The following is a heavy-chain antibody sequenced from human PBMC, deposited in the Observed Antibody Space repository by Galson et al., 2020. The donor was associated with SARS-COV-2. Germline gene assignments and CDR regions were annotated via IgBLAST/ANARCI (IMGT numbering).Heavy chain of an antibody. Sequence: GESLKISCAASGFTFENHAMHWVRQAPGKGLEWVAQIFYDGSNKYYLDSVKGRFTISRDNSENTVSLQMDNLRAEDTAVYFCARDGQLSSGWGFDYWGQGTLVTVSS. D-gene: IGHD6-19*01. CDR2: IFYDGSNK. CDR3: ARDGQLSSGWGFDY. V-gene: IGHV3-33*01. CDR1: GFTFENHA. J-gene: IGHJ4*02.